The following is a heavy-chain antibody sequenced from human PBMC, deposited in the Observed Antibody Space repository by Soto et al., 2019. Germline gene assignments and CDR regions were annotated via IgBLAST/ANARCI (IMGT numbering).Heavy chain of an antibody. CDR2: IKQDGSEK. Sequence: LRLSCAAPGFTFSSYWMSWVRQAPGKGLEWVANIKQDGSEKYYVDSVKGRFTISRDNAKNSLYLQMNSLRAEDTAVYYCARARAFNFDYWGQGTLVTVS. J-gene: IGHJ4*02. D-gene: IGHD3-10*01. CDR1: GFTFSSYW. V-gene: IGHV3-7*03. CDR3: ARARAFNFDY.